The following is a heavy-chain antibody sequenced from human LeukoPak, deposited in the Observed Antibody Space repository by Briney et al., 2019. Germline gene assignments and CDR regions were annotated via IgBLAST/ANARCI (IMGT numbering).Heavy chain of an antibody. V-gene: IGHV4-59*01. CDR1: GASITTYY. CDR2: IYYSGST. Sequence: SETLSLTCTVSGASITTYYWSWIRQLPGRGLEWIGYIYYSGSTNYNPSLKSRVTMSVDTSKNQFSLKLSSVTASDTAVYYCAKGYCSSTSCYGRLFDYWGQGTLVTVSS. CDR3: AKGYCSSTSCYGRLFDY. D-gene: IGHD2-2*01. J-gene: IGHJ4*02.